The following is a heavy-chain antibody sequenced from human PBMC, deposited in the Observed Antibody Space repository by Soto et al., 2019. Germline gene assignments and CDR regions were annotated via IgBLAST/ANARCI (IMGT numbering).Heavy chain of an antibody. Sequence: PGESLKISCKVSGYSFSSYWISWVRQMPGKGLEWMGTIDPSDSYANYIPSFQGHVTISVARSISTAYLHWSSLKASDTAMYYCVRNGEGEIHPPYYGMDVWGQGTTVTVS. J-gene: IGHJ6*02. D-gene: IGHD2-21*01. CDR1: GYSFSSYW. V-gene: IGHV5-10-1*01. CDR3: VRNGEGEIHPPYYGMDV. CDR2: IDPSDSYA.